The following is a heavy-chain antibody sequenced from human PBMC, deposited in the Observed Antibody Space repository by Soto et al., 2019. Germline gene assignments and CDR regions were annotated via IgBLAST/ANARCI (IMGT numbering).Heavy chain of an antibody. J-gene: IGHJ5*02. CDR3: ARDGELALFDP. Sequence: QVPLVESGGGLVKPGGSLRLSCAASGFTFSDYYMSWIRQAPGKGLEWVSYISSSSSYTNYADSVKGRFTISRDNAKNSLYLQMNSLRAEDTAVYYCARDGELALFDPWGQGTLVTVSS. D-gene: IGHD3-10*01. V-gene: IGHV3-11*06. CDR1: GFTFSDYY. CDR2: ISSSSSYT.